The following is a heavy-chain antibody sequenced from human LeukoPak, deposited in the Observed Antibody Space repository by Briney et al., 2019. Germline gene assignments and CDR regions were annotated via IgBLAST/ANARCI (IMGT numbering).Heavy chain of an antibody. CDR3: ARPARPSGSHGY. V-gene: IGHV1-18*01. Sequence: ASVKVSCKASGYTFTSYGISWVRQAPGQGLEWMGWISANNGHTNYTQKLQGRVTMTTDTSTSTAYMELRSLRSDDTAVYYCARPARPSGSHGYWGQGTLVTVSS. D-gene: IGHD1-26*01. J-gene: IGHJ4*02. CDR2: ISANNGHT. CDR1: GYTFTSYG.